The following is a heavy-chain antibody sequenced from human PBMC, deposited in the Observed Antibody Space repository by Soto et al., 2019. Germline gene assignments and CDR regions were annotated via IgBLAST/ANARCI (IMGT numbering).Heavy chain of an antibody. Sequence: GSLRLSCTASGFTFGDYAMSWFRQAPGKGLEWVGFIRSKAYGGTTEYAASVKGRFTISRDDSKSIAYLQMNSLKTGDTAVYYCTRDPLYGSGSYSGFDPWGQGTLVTVSS. CDR2: IRSKAYGGTT. J-gene: IGHJ5*02. CDR3: TRDPLYGSGSYSGFDP. V-gene: IGHV3-49*03. CDR1: GFTFGDYA. D-gene: IGHD3-10*01.